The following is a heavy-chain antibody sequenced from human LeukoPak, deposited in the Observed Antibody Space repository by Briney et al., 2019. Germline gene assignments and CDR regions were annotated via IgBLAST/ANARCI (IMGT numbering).Heavy chain of an antibody. D-gene: IGHD6-13*01. J-gene: IGHJ4*02. CDR1: GGSFSGYY. V-gene: IGHV4-34*01. CDR3: AGGDTGYSSSWYDY. CDR2: INHSGST. Sequence: PSETLSLTCAVYGGSFSGYYWSWIRQPPGKGLEWIGEINHSGSTNYNPSLKSRVTMSVDTSKNQFSLKLSSVTAADTAVYYCAGGDTGYSSSWYDYWGQGTLVTVSS.